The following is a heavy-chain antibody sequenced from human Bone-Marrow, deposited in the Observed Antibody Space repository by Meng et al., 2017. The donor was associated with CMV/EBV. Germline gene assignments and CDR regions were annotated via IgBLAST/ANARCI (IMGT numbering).Heavy chain of an antibody. D-gene: IGHD3-3*01. CDR3: ARDGLDFWSGYLDY. Sequence: SGGCISSSSYYWGWIRQPPGKGLEWIGSIYYSGSTYYNPSLKSRVTISVDTSKNQFSLKLSSVTAADTAVYYCARDGLDFWSGYLDYWGQGTLVTVSS. CDR1: GGCISSSSYY. CDR2: IYYSGST. J-gene: IGHJ4*02. V-gene: IGHV4-39*07.